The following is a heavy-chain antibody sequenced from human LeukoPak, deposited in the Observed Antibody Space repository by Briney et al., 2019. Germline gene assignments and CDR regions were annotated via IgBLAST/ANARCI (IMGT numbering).Heavy chain of an antibody. J-gene: IGHJ4*02. CDR1: GGSISSSNW. V-gene: IGHV4-4*02. D-gene: IGHD2-2*01. Sequence: SGTLSLTCAVSGGSISSSNWWSWVRQPPGKGLEWIGEIYHSGSTNYNPSLKSRVTISVDKSKNQFSLKLSSVTAADTAVYYCARDPYCSSTSCYGFDYWGQGTLVTVSS. CDR2: IYHSGST. CDR3: ARDPYCSSTSCYGFDY.